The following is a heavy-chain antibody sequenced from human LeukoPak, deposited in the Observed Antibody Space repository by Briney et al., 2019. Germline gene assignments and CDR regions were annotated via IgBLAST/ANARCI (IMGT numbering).Heavy chain of an antibody. CDR2: IRSKTDNYAT. Sequence: GGSLRLSCGTSGFTFGGFTMHWVRQASGKGLEWVGRIRSKTDNYATSYAASVKGRFTISRDDSKNTAYLKMNSLEIEDTAVYFCAGHGTFTNYYHPMDVWGQGTTVTVSS. V-gene: IGHV3-73*01. CDR1: GFTFGGFT. J-gene: IGHJ6*02. CDR3: AGHGTFTNYYHPMDV. D-gene: IGHD2-8*01.